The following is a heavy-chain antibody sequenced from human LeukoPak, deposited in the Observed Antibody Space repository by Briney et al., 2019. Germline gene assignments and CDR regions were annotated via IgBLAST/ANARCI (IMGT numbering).Heavy chain of an antibody. CDR2: INTNTGNP. Sequence: ASVKVSCKASGYTFTSYAMNWVRQAPGQGLEWMGWINTNTGNPTYAQGFTGRFVFSLDTSVSTAYLQISRLKAEDTAVYYCARDSGSSSWYYYYYMDVWGKGTTVTVSS. CDR3: ARDSGSSSWYYYYYMDV. V-gene: IGHV7-4-1*02. D-gene: IGHD6-13*01. CDR1: GYTFTSYA. J-gene: IGHJ6*03.